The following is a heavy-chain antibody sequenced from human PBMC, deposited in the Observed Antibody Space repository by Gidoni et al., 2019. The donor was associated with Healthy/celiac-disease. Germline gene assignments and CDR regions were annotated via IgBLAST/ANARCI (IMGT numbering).Heavy chain of an antibody. D-gene: IGHD3-9*01. CDR2: IYGGGST. CDR1: GFPVSSTY. Sequence: EVQLVETGGGLIQPGGSLSLSCAAYGFPVSSTYLSWVRQAPGKGLEWVSVIYGGGSTYYADSVKGRFTISRDNSKNTLYLQMNSLRAEDTAVYYCARGLPYYDILTGYYTIDYFDYWGQGTLVTVSS. V-gene: IGHV3-53*02. J-gene: IGHJ4*02. CDR3: ARGLPYYDILTGYYTIDYFDY.